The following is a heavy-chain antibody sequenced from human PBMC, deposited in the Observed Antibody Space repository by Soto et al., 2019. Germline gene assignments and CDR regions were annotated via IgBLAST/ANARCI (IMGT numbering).Heavy chain of an antibody. CDR1: GSSLTTGKMG. V-gene: IGHV2-26*01. D-gene: IGHD4-17*01. J-gene: IGHJ6*02. Sequence: GSGPTLVNPTETLTLTCTVSGSSLTTGKMGVSWIRQPPGKALEWLAHIFSDNERSYSTSLQGRLTISKDTSGSQVVLSMTNVDPVDTATYYCARMNVDSYQFYYAMDVWGQGATVTVSS. CDR2: IFSDNER. CDR3: ARMNVDSYQFYYAMDV.